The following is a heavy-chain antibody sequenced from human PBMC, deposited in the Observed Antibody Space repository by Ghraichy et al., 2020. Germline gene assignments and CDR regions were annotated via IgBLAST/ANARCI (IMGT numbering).Heavy chain of an antibody. D-gene: IGHD6-19*01. CDR1: GFTVSSNY. V-gene: IGHV3-53*01. Sequence: GGSLRLSCVASGFTVSSNYMSWVRQAPGKGLEWVSVIYSGGNTYYADSVKGRFTISRDNSKNTLYLQMNSLTAEDTAVYYCARDFSSSGWFDSWGQGTLVTVSS. CDR3: ARDFSSSGWFDS. CDR2: IYSGGNT. J-gene: IGHJ5*01.